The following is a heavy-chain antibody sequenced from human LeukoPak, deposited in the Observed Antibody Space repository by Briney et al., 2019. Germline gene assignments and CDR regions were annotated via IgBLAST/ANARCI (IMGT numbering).Heavy chain of an antibody. J-gene: IGHJ4*02. Sequence: LPGGSLRLSCAASGFTFSSYEMNWVRHAPGKGLEWVSYISSSGSTIFYADSVKGRFTISRDNAKNSLYLQMTSVRAEDTAVYYCARLYSSSSGLRASAYWGQGTLVTVSS. CDR3: ARLYSSSSGLRASAY. CDR2: ISSSGSTI. CDR1: GFTFSSYE. V-gene: IGHV3-48*03. D-gene: IGHD6-6*01.